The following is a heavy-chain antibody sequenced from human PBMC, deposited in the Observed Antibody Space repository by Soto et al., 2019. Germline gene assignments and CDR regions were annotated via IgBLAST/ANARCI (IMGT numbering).Heavy chain of an antibody. Sequence: GASVKVSCKASGYSFTSYDINWVRQATGQGLEWMGWMNPNSGNTDYTQKFQGRVTMTRDTSKSTAYMELSSLRSEDTAVYYCARAPFLQYFYMDVWGKGTTVTV. CDR1: GYSFTSYD. J-gene: IGHJ6*03. CDR2: MNPNSGNT. CDR3: ARAPFLQYFYMDV. D-gene: IGHD4-4*01. V-gene: IGHV1-8*01.